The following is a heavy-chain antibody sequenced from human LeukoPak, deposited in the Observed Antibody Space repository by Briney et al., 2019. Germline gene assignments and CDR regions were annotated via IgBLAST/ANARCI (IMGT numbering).Heavy chain of an antibody. CDR2: ISSSSSTI. Sequence: GGSLRLSCAASGFTFSSYSMNWVRQAPGKGLEWVSYISSSSSTIYYADSVKGRFTISRDNAKNSLYLQMNSLRAEDTAVYYCARDAPQVPAAGVLASWGQGTLVIVSS. J-gene: IGHJ5*02. V-gene: IGHV3-48*01. D-gene: IGHD6-13*01. CDR1: GFTFSSYS. CDR3: ARDAPQVPAAGVLAS.